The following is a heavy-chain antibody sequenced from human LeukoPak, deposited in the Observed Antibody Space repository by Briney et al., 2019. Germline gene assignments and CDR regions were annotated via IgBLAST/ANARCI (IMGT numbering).Heavy chain of an antibody. J-gene: IGHJ4*02. CDR3: ARHGVYGDRADY. CDR2: IYYSGST. Sequence: PSETLSLTCTVSGGSISSFYWSWIRQPPGKGPEWIGYIYYSGSTNYSPSLKSRVTKSVETSKNQFSLRLSSVTAADTAVYYCARHGVYGDRADYWGQGTLVTVSS. D-gene: IGHD4-17*01. V-gene: IGHV4-59*08. CDR1: GGSISSFY.